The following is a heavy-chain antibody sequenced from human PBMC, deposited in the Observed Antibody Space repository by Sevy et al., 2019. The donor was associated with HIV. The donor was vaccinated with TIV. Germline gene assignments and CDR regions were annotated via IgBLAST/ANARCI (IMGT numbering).Heavy chain of an antibody. CDR2: IHSDDTT. CDR1: GFTVNSNY. Sequence: GGSLRLSCAASGFTVNSNYMTWVRQAPGKGLEGVSVIHSDDTTYHADSVKDRFTISRDNFKNTLYLHMSSLRAEDTAVYYCARDSGGGVVVTMDVWGQGTTVTVSS. J-gene: IGHJ6*02. D-gene: IGHD3-22*01. CDR3: ARDSGGGVVVTMDV. V-gene: IGHV3-66*01.